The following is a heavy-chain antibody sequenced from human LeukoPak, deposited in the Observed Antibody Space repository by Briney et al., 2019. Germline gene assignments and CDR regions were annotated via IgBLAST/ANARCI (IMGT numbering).Heavy chain of an antibody. J-gene: IGHJ4*02. CDR1: GFTFRSYW. D-gene: IGHD4-17*01. CDR2: IKEDGSEK. CDR3: ARDGDGHGDDYDY. V-gene: IGHV3-7*01. Sequence: GGSLRLSCAASGFTFRSYWMGRVRQAPGKGLEWVANIKEDGSEKYYVDSVKGRFTISRDNAKNSMYLQMNSLRAADTAVYYCARDGDGHGDDYDYWGQGSLVTVSS.